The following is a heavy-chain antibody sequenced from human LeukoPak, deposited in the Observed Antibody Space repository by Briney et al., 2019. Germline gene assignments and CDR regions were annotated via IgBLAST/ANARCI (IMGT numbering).Heavy chain of an antibody. D-gene: IGHD6-19*01. CDR2: ISSGSSTI. CDR3: AKSSGWFLDY. Sequence: AGGSLRLSCAASGFTFSTYSMNWVRQAPGKGLEWLSYISSGSSTIYYADSVKGRFTISRDNAKNSLYLQMNSLRDEDTAAYYCAKSSGWFLDYWGQGTLVTVSS. CDR1: GFTFSTYS. V-gene: IGHV3-48*02. J-gene: IGHJ4*02.